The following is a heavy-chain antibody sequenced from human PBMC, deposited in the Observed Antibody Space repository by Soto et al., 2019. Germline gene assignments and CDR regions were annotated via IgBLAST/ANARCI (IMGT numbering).Heavy chain of an antibody. Sequence: GGSLRLSCAASGFPFSDYYMSWIRQAPGKGLEWLSYISSSGTTIYYADSVKGRFTISRDDAKNSLYLQMNSLRDEDTALYYCARDPLHYGSGFDFWGPGTLVTV. CDR2: ISSSGTTI. CDR1: GFPFSDYY. V-gene: IGHV3-11*01. CDR3: ARDPLHYGSGFDF. D-gene: IGHD3-10*01. J-gene: IGHJ4*02.